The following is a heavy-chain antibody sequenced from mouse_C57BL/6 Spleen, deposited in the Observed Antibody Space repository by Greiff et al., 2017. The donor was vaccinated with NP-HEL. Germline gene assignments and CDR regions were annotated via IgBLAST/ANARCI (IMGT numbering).Heavy chain of an antibody. Sequence: VQLQQSGPELVKPGASVKISCKASGYAFSSSWMNWVKQRPGKGLEWIGRIYPGDGDTNYNGKFKGKATLTADKSSSTAYMQLSSLTSEDSAVYCCARYTFTTVVADYAMDDWGQGTSVTVSA. CDR1: GYAFSSSW. V-gene: IGHV1-82*01. D-gene: IGHD1-1*01. CDR3: ARYTFTTVVADYAMDD. J-gene: IGHJ4*01. CDR2: IYPGDGDT.